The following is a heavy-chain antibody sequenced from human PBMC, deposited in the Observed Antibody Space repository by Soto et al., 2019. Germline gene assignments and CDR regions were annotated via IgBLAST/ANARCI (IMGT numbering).Heavy chain of an antibody. Sequence: EVQLLESGGGLVQPGGSLRLSCAASGFTFSSYAMSWVRQAPGKGLEWVSAISGSGGSTYYADSVKGRFTISRDNSKNTLYLKMNSLRAEDTAVYYCAKATDYYGSGSNLDYWGQGTLVTVSS. V-gene: IGHV3-23*01. J-gene: IGHJ4*02. CDR1: GFTFSSYA. D-gene: IGHD3-10*01. CDR2: ISGSGGST. CDR3: AKATDYYGSGSNLDY.